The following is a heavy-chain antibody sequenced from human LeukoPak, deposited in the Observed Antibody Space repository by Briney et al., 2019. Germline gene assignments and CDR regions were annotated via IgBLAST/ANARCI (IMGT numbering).Heavy chain of an antibody. CDR3: ARGEVRGVPDY. Sequence: GGSLRLSCAASGLTFSTFGMHWVRQAPGKGLEWVSVIYSGGGTYYADSVKGRFTISRDNSKNTLYLQMNSLRAEDTAVYYCARGEVRGVPDYWGQGTLVTVSS. J-gene: IGHJ4*02. V-gene: IGHV3-53*01. CDR1: GLTFSTFG. CDR2: IYSGGGT. D-gene: IGHD3-10*01.